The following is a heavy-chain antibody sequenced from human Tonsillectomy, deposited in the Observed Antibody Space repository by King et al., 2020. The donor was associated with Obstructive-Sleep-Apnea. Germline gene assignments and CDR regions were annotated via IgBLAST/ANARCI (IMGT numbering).Heavy chain of an antibody. CDR3: ARETPALYDILTGYFDY. CDR2: IHSSGRT. Sequence: QLQESGPGLVKPSQTLSLTCTVSGGSISIGGYYWSWIRQHPGKGLEWIGYIHSSGRTYQNPSLKSRVTISVDTFKNQFSLKLSSVTAADTAVYYCARETPALYDILTGYFDYWGQGTLVTVSS. CDR1: GGSISIGGYY. J-gene: IGHJ4*02. V-gene: IGHV4-31*03. D-gene: IGHD3-9*01.